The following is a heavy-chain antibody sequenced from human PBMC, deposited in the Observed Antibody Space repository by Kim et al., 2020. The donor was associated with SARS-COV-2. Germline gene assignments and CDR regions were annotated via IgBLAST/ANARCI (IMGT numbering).Heavy chain of an antibody. J-gene: IGHJ6*02. CDR2: ISAYNGNT. V-gene: IGHV1-18*04. CDR1: GYTFTSYG. D-gene: IGHD2-2*01. Sequence: ASVKVSCKASGYTFTSYGISWVRQAPGQGLEWMGWISAYNGNTNYAQKLQGRVTMTTDTSTSTAYMELRSLRSDDTAVYYCARDRWGYCSSTSCPPYYYYGMDVWGQGTTVTVSS. CDR3: ARDRWGYCSSTSCPPYYYYGMDV.